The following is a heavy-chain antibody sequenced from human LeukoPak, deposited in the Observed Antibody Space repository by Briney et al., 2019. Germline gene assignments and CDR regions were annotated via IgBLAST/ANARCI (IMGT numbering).Heavy chain of an antibody. D-gene: IGHD5-18*01. Sequence: SETLSLTCTVSGDSISSSTDYWDWLRQPPGTGLEWLGEINHGGSTNYNPSLKSRVTISVDTSKNQFSLKVRSVTAADTAVYYCARVGSVETAMVEDYWGQGTLVTVSS. J-gene: IGHJ4*02. CDR3: ARVGSVETAMVEDY. CDR1: GDSISSSTDY. CDR2: INHGGST. V-gene: IGHV4-39*07.